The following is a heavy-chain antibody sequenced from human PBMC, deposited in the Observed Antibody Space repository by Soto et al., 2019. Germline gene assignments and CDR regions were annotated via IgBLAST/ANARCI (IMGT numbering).Heavy chain of an antibody. V-gene: IGHV3-30-3*01. Sequence: VGSLRLSCAASGFTFSSYAMHWVRQAPGKGLEWVAVISYDGSNKYYADSVKGRFTISRDNSKNTLYLQMDSLRAEDTAVYYCARDGAGYSSGWYGRPIYGMDAWGQGTTVTVSS. CDR2: ISYDGSNK. CDR3: ARDGAGYSSGWYGRPIYGMDA. J-gene: IGHJ6*02. CDR1: GFTFSSYA. D-gene: IGHD6-19*01.